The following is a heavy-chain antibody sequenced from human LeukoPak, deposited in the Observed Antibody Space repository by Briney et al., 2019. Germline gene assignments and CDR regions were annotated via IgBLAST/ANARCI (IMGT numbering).Heavy chain of an antibody. Sequence: PGGSLRLSCAASGFTFSTYAMSWVRQAPGKGLEWVSTISGSGANTYYADSVRGRFTISRDISKNMVYLQMNSLRAEDSAVYYCARGGAARGRFESWGQGTLVTVSS. CDR3: ARGGAARGRFES. V-gene: IGHV3-23*01. CDR2: ISGSGANT. J-gene: IGHJ4*02. CDR1: GFTFSTYA. D-gene: IGHD6-25*01.